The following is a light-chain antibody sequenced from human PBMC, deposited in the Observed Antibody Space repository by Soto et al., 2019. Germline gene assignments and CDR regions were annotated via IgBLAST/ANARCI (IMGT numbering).Light chain of an antibody. Sequence: QSALTQPASVSGSPGQSITISCTGTSSDVGGYNYVSWYQQHPGKAPKLMIYEVSNRPSGVSNRFSGSKSGNTASLTISGLQAEEEADYYCSSYTSSSTTYVFGTGTKVIV. J-gene: IGLJ1*01. V-gene: IGLV2-14*01. CDR2: EVS. CDR3: SSYTSSSTTYV. CDR1: SSDVGGYNY.